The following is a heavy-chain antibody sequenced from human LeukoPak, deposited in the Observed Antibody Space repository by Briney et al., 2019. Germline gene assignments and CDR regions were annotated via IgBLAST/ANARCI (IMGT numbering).Heavy chain of an antibody. Sequence: GESLKISCKGSGYSFTSYWIGWVRQMPGKGLEWMGIIYPGDSDTRYSPSFQGQVTISADKSISTAYLQWSSLKASDTAMYYCARHRLRFLGYDDFDYWGQGTLVTVSS. D-gene: IGHD3-3*01. CDR2: IYPGDSDT. CDR1: GYSFTSYW. V-gene: IGHV5-51*01. CDR3: ARHRLRFLGYDDFDY. J-gene: IGHJ4*02.